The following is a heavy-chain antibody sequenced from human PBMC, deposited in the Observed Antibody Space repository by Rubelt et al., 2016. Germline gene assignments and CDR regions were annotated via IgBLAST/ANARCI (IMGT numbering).Heavy chain of an antibody. V-gene: IGHV4-61*08. J-gene: IGHJ3*02. CDR2: VHYSGST. D-gene: IGHD5-12*01. CDR1: GGSISSGGYY. Sequence: QVQLQESAPGLVKPSQTLSLTCTVSGGSISSGGYYWSWIRQPPGKGLEWIGYVHYSGSTDYNPSLKSRVTISVDTSKKQFSLKVRSVTAADTAVYYCARTSGYNYDEAFDIWGQGTMVTVSS. CDR3: ARTSGYNYDEAFDI.